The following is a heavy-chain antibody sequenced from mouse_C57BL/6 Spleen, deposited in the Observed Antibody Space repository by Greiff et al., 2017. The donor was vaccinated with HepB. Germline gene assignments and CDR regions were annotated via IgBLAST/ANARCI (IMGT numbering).Heavy chain of an antibody. CDR1: GFTFSDYY. CDR2: INYDGSST. Sequence: EVQLVESEGGLVQPGSSMKLSCTASGFTFSDYYMAWVRQVPEKGLEWVANINYDGSSTYYLDSLKSRFIISRDNAKNILYLQMSSLKYEDTATYYSAREDYSGLSGFDYWGQGTTLTVSS. D-gene: IGHD2-13*01. CDR3: AREDYSGLSGFDY. J-gene: IGHJ2*01. V-gene: IGHV5-16*01.